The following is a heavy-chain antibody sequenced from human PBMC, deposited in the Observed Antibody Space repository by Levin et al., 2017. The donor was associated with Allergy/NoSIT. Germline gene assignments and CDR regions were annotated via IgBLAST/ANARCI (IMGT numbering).Heavy chain of an antibody. CDR3: AGGGYCSSTSCYRGGYGMDV. Sequence: SETLSLTCTVSGGSISSYYWSWIRQPPGKGLEWIGYIYYSGSTNYNPSLKSRVTISVDTSKNQFSLKLSPVTAADTAVYYCAGGGYCSSTSCYRGGYGMDVWGQGTTVTVSS. J-gene: IGHJ6*02. CDR1: GGSISSYY. D-gene: IGHD2-2*01. V-gene: IGHV4-59*01. CDR2: IYYSGST.